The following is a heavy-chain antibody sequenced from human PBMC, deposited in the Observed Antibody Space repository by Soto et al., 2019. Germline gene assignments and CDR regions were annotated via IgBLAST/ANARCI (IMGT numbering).Heavy chain of an antibody. D-gene: IGHD6-6*01. CDR3: ARGAAARRGWFDS. CDR2: IYHSGST. J-gene: IGHJ5*01. Sequence: PXETLSLTCGVSGISVSSSNWCMGVRQPPGKGLEWIGEIYHSGSTNYNPSLKSRVTISVDKSKNQFSLKLSSVTAADTAVYYCARGAAARRGWFDSWGQGTLVTVSS. V-gene: IGHV4-4*02. CDR1: GISVSSSNW.